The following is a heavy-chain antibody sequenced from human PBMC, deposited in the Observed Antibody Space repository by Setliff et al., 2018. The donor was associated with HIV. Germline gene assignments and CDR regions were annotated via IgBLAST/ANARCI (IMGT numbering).Heavy chain of an antibody. D-gene: IGHD6-13*01. J-gene: IGHJ4*02. V-gene: IGHV4-38-2*02. CDR1: GYSISSGYY. Sequence: SETLSLTCAVSGYSISSGYYWGWLRQPPGKGLEWIGGISYDGRTFYKPSLKSRLTISVDTSKNQFSLKLSSGTAADTAVYYCARERLVAAAGRGVFDYWGQGTLVTVSS. CDR3: ARERLVAAAGRGVFDY. CDR2: ISYDGRT.